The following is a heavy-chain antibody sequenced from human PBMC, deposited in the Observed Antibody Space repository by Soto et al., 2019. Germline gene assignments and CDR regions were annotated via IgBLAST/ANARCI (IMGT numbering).Heavy chain of an antibody. V-gene: IGHV3-23*01. CDR3: AKDVFGYVKPIDS. J-gene: IGHJ4*02. CDR2: VSGSGSNT. D-gene: IGHD5-12*01. Sequence: PGGSLRLSCAASGFTFNNYAMNWVRQAPGKGLEWVSAVSGSGSNTYYADSVKGRFTISRDNSKNTLFLQMNSLRAEDTASYYCAKDVFGYVKPIDSWGQGALVTVSS. CDR1: GFTFNNYA.